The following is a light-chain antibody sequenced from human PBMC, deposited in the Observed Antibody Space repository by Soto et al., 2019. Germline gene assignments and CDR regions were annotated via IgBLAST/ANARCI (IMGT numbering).Light chain of an antibody. J-gene: IGKJ5*01. CDR1: QSISSY. Sequence: DIQMTQSPASLSSSVGDRVTITCRASQSISSYLNWYQQKPGKAPTLLIYAASSLQSGVPSRFSGSGSGTDFTLTISSLQPEDFAIYYCQQSYTTPVFGQGTRLEIK. CDR3: QQSYTTPV. CDR2: AAS. V-gene: IGKV1-39*01.